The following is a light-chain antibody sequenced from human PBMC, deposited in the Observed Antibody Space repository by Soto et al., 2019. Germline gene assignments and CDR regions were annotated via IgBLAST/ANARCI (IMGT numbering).Light chain of an antibody. J-gene: IGKJ1*01. CDR3: QQYSYYAT. CDR1: QTISNW. CDR2: KAS. V-gene: IGKV1-5*03. Sequence: DIQMTQSPSTLSASVGDRVTITFRASQTISNWLAWYQQKPGKAPKLLIYKASTLESGVPSRFSGSGSGTDFTLTVTSLQPADFATYYGQQYSYYATFGKGTKVESK.